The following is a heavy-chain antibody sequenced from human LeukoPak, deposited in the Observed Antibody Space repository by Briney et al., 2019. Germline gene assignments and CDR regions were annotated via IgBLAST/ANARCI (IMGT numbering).Heavy chain of an antibody. V-gene: IGHV3-74*01. J-gene: IGHJ3*02. CDR1: GFTFSSHW. D-gene: IGHD4-17*01. Sequence: GGSLRLSCADSGFTFSSHWMHWVRQAPGKGLVWVSRIKYDASSTSYADSVKGRLTISRDNAKNTLYLQMNSLRAEDTAVYYCARPQVNDYGDCGIWGQGTMVAVSS. CDR3: ARPQVNDYGDCGI. CDR2: IKYDASST.